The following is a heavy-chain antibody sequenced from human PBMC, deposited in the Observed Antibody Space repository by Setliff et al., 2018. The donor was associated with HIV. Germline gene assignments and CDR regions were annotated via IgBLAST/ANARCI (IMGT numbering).Heavy chain of an antibody. V-gene: IGHV4-28*05. CDR1: GYSISTNEW. J-gene: IGHJ3*02. CDR2: ISNSGKI. Sequence: SETLSLTCAVSGYSISTNEWWGWIRQPPGKGLAWIGYISNSGKIHYDPSLNSRVTLSADTSKNQLSLKLTSVTAEDTGVYYCARTVPHSAAQDAFDIWGQGTVVTVSS. CDR3: ARTVPHSAAQDAFDI. D-gene: IGHD4-4*01.